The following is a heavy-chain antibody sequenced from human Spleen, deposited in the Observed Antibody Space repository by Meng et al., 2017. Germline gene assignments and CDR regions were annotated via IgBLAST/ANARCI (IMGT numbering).Heavy chain of an antibody. V-gene: IGHV3-35*01. CDR3: AKMYKHDGYSSYY. Sequence: GGSLRLSCAASGFTFSNSDMNWVHQAPGKGLEWVSGVSWNGSRTHYADSVKGRFIISRDNSRNTLYLQTNSLRAEDTAVYYCAKMYKHDGYSSYYWGQGTLVTVSS. CDR2: VSWNGSRT. J-gene: IGHJ4*02. CDR1: GFTFSNSD. D-gene: IGHD6-19*01.